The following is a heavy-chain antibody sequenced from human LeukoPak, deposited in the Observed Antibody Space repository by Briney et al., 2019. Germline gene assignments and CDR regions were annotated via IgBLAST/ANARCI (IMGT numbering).Heavy chain of an antibody. J-gene: IGHJ4*02. Sequence: PGGSLRLSCAASGFTFSSFEMNWVRQAPGKGLEWVSYISSSGSTIYHADSVKGRFTISRDNAKNSLYLQMNSLRAEDTAVYYCARAAGSGSYYDYWGQGTLVTVSS. V-gene: IGHV3-48*03. D-gene: IGHD3-10*01. CDR2: ISSSGSTI. CDR3: ARAAGSGSYYDY. CDR1: GFTFSSFE.